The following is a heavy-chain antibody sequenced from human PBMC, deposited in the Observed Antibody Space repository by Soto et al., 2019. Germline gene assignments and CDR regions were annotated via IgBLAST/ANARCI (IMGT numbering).Heavy chain of an antibody. Sequence: SETLSLSCAVYGGSFSGYYWSWIRQPPGKGLEWIGEINHSGSTNYNPSLKSRVTISVVXXXXXFXLXLXXXTAAXTAVYYCARVSGLWCQYYYYGMDVWGQGTTVT. D-gene: IGHD2-21*01. CDR3: ARVSGLWCQYYYYGMDV. CDR2: INHSGST. V-gene: IGHV4-34*01. CDR1: GGSFSGYY. J-gene: IGHJ6*02.